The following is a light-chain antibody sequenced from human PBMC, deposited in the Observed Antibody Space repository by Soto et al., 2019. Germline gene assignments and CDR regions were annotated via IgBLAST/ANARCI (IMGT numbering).Light chain of an antibody. CDR2: DTS. Sequence: EIVLTQSPATLCLSPGERATLYCGASQRVSGGFLAWYQQKPGLAPRLILYDTSFRATGIPDRFSGSGSGTEFNLTISSLQSEDFAVYFCQQYDDWLRLTFGGGTKVDIK. V-gene: IGKV3D-20*01. CDR3: QQYDDWLRLT. CDR1: QRVSGGF. J-gene: IGKJ4*01.